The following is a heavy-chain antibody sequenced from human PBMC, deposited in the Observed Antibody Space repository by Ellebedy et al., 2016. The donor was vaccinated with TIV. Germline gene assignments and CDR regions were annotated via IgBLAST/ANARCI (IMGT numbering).Heavy chain of an antibody. J-gene: IGHJ3*02. CDR1: GGSIGSDDYY. CDR2: IFYSGST. Sequence: SETLSLTCTVSGGSIGSDDYYWSWIRQPPGKGLEWIGYIFYSGSTYYNPSLKSRVTISGDTSKNKFSLRLTSVTAADTAVYYCARQKTDSGSFLCDIWGQGTMVTVSS. CDR3: ARQKTDSGSFLCDI. D-gene: IGHD3-3*01. V-gene: IGHV4-30-4*01.